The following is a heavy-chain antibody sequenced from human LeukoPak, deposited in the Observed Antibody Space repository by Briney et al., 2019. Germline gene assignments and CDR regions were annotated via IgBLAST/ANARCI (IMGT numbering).Heavy chain of an antibody. CDR2: ISAYNGNT. V-gene: IGHV1-18*01. J-gene: IGHJ4*02. Sequence: GASVKVSCKASGYTFTSYGISWVRQAPGQGLEWMGWISAYNGNTNYAQKLQGRVTMTTDTSTSTAYMELRSLRSDDTAVYYCARDAHPYDSSGYYPYWGQGTLVTVSS. CDR1: GYTFTSYG. CDR3: ARDAHPYDSSGYYPY. D-gene: IGHD3-22*01.